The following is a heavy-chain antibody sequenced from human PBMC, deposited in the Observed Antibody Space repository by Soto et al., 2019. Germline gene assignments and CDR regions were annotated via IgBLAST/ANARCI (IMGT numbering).Heavy chain of an antibody. CDR1: GASITSSSYY. CDR3: AREPRRGGYDY. J-gene: IGHJ4*02. D-gene: IGHD5-12*01. V-gene: IGHV4-39*07. CDR2: IYYTGRT. Sequence: SETLSLTCSVSGASITSSSYYWGWIRQAPGKGLEWMGTIYYTGRTYYNPSLKSRVTISIDTSKSQFSLRLSSVTAADTAVYYCAREPRRGGYDYWGQGTLVTGSS.